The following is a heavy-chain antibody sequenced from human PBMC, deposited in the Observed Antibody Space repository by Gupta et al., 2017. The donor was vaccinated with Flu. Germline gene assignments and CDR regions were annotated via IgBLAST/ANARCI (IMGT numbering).Heavy chain of an antibody. CDR1: GFTLSNYS. CDR2: ISGDGSST. CDR3: ARLVGGSTV. V-gene: IGHV3-74*01. D-gene: IGHD3-16*01. Sequence: GFTLSNYSMHWVRQAPGKGLVWVSRISGDGSSTSYADSVKGRFTISREKAKNTLYLQMNSLRVEDTAVYDCARLVGGSTVWGQGSLVTVYS. J-gene: IGHJ4*02.